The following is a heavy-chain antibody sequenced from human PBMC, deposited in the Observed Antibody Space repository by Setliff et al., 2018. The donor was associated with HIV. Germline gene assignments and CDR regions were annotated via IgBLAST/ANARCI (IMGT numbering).Heavy chain of an antibody. J-gene: IGHJ6*03. CDR1: GFIFSDYE. V-gene: IGHV3-48*03. Sequence: LRLSCAASGFIFSDYEINWVRQAPGKGLEWISYVSGSGTTMYYADSVKGRFTISRDNAKTSVYMQMNSLRAEDTAVYYCARAGVVEGYYYYYYMDVWGKGTTVTV. D-gene: IGHD2-15*01. CDR3: ARAGVVEGYYYYYYMDV. CDR2: VSGSGTTM.